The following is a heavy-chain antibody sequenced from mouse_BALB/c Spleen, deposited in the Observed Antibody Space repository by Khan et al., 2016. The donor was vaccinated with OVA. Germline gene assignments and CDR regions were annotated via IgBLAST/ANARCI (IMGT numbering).Heavy chain of an antibody. CDR2: VNPNNGGT. V-gene: IGHV1-26*01. CDR1: GYSFTLYY. J-gene: IGHJ3*01. Sequence: VQLKESGPDLVKPGASVNISCKASGYSFTLYYMHWVRQSHGKSLECIGRVNPNNGGTSYNQKFKGKAILTVDKSSTTAYMELRSLTSEDSVVYDCVRGYDCFVYWGQGTLVTVSA. CDR3: VRGYDCFVY. D-gene: IGHD2-14*01.